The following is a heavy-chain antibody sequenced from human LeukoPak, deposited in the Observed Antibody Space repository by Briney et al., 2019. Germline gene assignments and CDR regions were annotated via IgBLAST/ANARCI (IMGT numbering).Heavy chain of an antibody. Sequence: SVKVSCKASGGTFSSYAISWVRQAPGQGLEWMGGIIPIFGTANYAQKFQGRVTITADKSTSTAYMELSSLRSEDTAVYYCASREFGETFQFWGQGTLVIVSS. CDR1: GGTFSSYA. J-gene: IGHJ4*02. D-gene: IGHD3-10*01. CDR2: IIPIFGTA. CDR3: ASREFGETFQF. V-gene: IGHV1-69*06.